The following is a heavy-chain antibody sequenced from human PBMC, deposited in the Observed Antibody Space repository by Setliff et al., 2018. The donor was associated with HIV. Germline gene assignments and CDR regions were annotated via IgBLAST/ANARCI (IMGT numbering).Heavy chain of an antibody. D-gene: IGHD3-3*01. J-gene: IGHJ4*02. Sequence: GGSLRLSCTASGFTFHDYAMHWVRQAPGKGLEWVSGISWNSGTIGYADSVKGRFTISRDNAKNSLYLQMNSLRADDTALYYCAKSLSPGDYYNFLSGYSPFDYWGQGTRVTVSS. CDR2: ISWNSGTI. V-gene: IGHV3-9*01. CDR3: AKSLSPGDYYNFLSGYSPFDY. CDR1: GFTFHDYA.